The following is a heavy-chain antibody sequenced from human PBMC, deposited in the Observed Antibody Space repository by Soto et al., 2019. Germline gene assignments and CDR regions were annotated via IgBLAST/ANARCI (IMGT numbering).Heavy chain of an antibody. CDR2: IYHSGTT. Sequence: PSETLSLTCTVSGGSISSSTYNWGWIRQPPGKGLEWMGSIYHSGTTYYNPSLKSRATISVDTSKNQFSLKLSSVTAADTAVYYCARSVVNWGHVDYWGQGILVTVSS. CDR3: ARSVVNWGHVDY. D-gene: IGHD3-16*01. CDR1: GGSISSSTYN. V-gene: IGHV4-39*01. J-gene: IGHJ4*02.